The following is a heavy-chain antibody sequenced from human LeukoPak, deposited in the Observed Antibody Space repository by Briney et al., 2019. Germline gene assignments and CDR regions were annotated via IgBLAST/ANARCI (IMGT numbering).Heavy chain of an antibody. J-gene: IGHJ3*02. V-gene: IGHV4-59*01. CDR2: IYYSGST. D-gene: IGHD3-22*01. Sequence: PSETLSLTCTVSGGSISRFYWSWTRQPPGKGLEWIGYIYYSGSTSYNPSLKSRVTISVDTSKNQFSLRLNSVTAADTAVYYCARDQLYFDSSGYYRTDAFDIWGQGTVVTVSS. CDR1: GGSISRFY. CDR3: ARDQLYFDSSGYYRTDAFDI.